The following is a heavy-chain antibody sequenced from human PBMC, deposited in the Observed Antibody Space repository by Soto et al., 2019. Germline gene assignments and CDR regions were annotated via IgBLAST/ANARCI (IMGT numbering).Heavy chain of an antibody. CDR1: GGSISSGGYS. D-gene: IGHD3-10*01. V-gene: IGHV4-30-2*01. Sequence: QLQLQESGSGLVKPSQTLSLTGAVYGGSISSGGYSWIWIRQPPGKGMAWIGYSYHSGSTYYNSSLKSRVTISVDRSKNQFSLKLSSVTAADTAVYYCARVPGPWGQGTLVTVSS. CDR2: SYHSGST. CDR3: ARVPGP. J-gene: IGHJ5*02.